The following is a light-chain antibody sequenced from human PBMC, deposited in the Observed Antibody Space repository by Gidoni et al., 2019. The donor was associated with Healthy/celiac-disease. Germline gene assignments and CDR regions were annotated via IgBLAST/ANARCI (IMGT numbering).Light chain of an antibody. CDR2: GAS. CDR1: QSVSSN. Sequence: ETVMTQSPSTLSVSPGERATLSCRASQSVSSNLAWYQQKPGQAPRLLIYGASTRATGIPARCSGSGSGTEFTLTISSLQSEEFAVYYCQQYNNWPPLTFGGGTKVEIK. CDR3: QQYNNWPPLT. J-gene: IGKJ4*01. V-gene: IGKV3-15*01.